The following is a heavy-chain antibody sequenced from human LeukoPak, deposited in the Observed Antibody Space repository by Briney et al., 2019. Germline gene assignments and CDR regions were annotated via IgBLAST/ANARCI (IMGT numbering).Heavy chain of an antibody. Sequence: GGSLRLSCAASGFTLRSYWMHWFRQAPGERLVWVSRINSDGSIRSYADSVKGRFTISRDNAKNSLYLQMNSLRAEDTAVYYCARDVGAAALDYWGQGTLVTVSS. CDR3: ARDVGAAALDY. D-gene: IGHD6-13*01. J-gene: IGHJ4*02. CDR2: INSDGSIR. V-gene: IGHV3-74*01. CDR1: GFTLRSYW.